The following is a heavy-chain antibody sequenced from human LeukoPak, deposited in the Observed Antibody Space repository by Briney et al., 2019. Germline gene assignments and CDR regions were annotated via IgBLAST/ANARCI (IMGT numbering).Heavy chain of an antibody. CDR2: ISSNGGST. D-gene: IGHD3-10*01. Sequence: GGSLRLSCAASGFTFSSYAMHWVRQAPGKGLEYVSAISSNGGSTYYANSVKGRSTISRDNSKNTLYLQMNSLKSEDTAVYYCTTYGSGRKFDYWGQGILVTVSS. CDR3: TTYGSGRKFDY. V-gene: IGHV3-64*01. CDR1: GFTFSSYA. J-gene: IGHJ4*02.